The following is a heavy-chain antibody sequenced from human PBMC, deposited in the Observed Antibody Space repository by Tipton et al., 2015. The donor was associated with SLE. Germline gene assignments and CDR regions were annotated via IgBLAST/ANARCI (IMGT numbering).Heavy chain of an antibody. D-gene: IGHD3-22*01. CDR1: GFTFSDYA. CDR2: ISSDGDYT. Sequence: SLRLSCTASGFTFSDYAFHWVRQPPGKGLEYVFAISSDGDYTSYGNSVRGRYTISRDNFKNTVYLQMGGLTPEDTAVFYCARRNLPGGYYDFWGQGTLVTVSS. V-gene: IGHV3-64*01. J-gene: IGHJ4*02. CDR3: ARRNLPGGYYDF.